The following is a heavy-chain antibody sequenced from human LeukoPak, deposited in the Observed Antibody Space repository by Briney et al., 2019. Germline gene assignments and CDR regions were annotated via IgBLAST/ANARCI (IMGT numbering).Heavy chain of an antibody. Sequence: ASVKVSCKASGCTFTSYGISWVRQAPGQGLEWVGWISGSKGKTIYAQKFQGRVTMATDTSTSTVYMEVRSLRSDDTAVYYCARGWKYRFGFYFDYWGQGTLVTVSS. V-gene: IGHV1-18*01. J-gene: IGHJ4*02. CDR3: ARGWKYRFGFYFDY. D-gene: IGHD5-18*01. CDR1: GCTFTSYG. CDR2: ISGSKGKT.